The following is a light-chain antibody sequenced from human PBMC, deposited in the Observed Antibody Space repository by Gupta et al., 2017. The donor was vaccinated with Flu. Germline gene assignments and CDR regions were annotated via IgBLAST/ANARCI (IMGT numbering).Light chain of an antibody. CDR1: QSVSSW. J-gene: IGKJ3*01. CDR2: DAS. Sequence: IVLTQSPATLSLSPGERATLSCRASQSVSSWLAWYQQKPGQAPRLLIYDASNRATGIPARFSGSGSGTDFTLTISSLETEDFAVYYCQQRSNWPPQFTFGPGTKVDIK. V-gene: IGKV3-11*01. CDR3: QQRSNWPPQFT.